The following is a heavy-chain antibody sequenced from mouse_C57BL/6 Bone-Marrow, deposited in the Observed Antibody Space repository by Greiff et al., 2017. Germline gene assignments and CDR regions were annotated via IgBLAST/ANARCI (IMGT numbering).Heavy chain of an antibody. Sequence: VQLQQSGAELVRPGASVKLSCTASGFNIKDDYMHWVKQRPEQGLEWIGWIDPENGDNESASKFQGKATLTAEPSSYTAYLQLSSLTLEADAVYYFTTGWLLSLGFDVWGTGTTVTVSS. CDR3: TTGWLLSLGFDV. J-gene: IGHJ1*03. V-gene: IGHV14-4*01. CDR1: GFNIKDDY. CDR2: IDPENGDN. D-gene: IGHD2-3*01.